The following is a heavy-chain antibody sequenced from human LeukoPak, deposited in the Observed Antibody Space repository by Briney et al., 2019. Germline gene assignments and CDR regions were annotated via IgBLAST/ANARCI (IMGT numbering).Heavy chain of an antibody. V-gene: IGHV3-30*03. D-gene: IGHD3-10*01. Sequence: PGGSLRLSCAASGFTFSSYGMHWVRQAPGKGLEWVAVISYDGSNKYYADSVKGRFTISRDNSKNTLYLQMNSLRAEDTAVYYCARERGDGSGSCRDYYYYGMDVWGQGTTVTVSS. CDR1: GFTFSSYG. J-gene: IGHJ6*02. CDR2: ISYDGSNK. CDR3: ARERGDGSGSCRDYYYYGMDV.